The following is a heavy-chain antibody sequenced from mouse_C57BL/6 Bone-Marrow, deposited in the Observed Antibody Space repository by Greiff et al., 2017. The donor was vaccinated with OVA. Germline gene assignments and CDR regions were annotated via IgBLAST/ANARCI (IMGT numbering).Heavy chain of an antibody. D-gene: IGHD1-1*01. CDR2: IDPSDSYT. V-gene: IGHV1-69*01. CDR1: GYTFTSYW. J-gene: IGHJ2*01. CDR3: ARRGGYYFDYFDY. Sequence: QVQLQQPGAELVMPGASVKLSCKASGYTFTSYWMHWVKQRPGQGLEWIGEIDPSDSYTNYNQKFKGKSTLTVDKSSSTAYMQLSSLTSEDSAVYYSARRGGYYFDYFDYWGQGTTLTVSS.